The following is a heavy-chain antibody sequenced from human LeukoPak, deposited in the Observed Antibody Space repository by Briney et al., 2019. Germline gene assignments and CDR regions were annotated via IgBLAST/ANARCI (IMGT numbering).Heavy chain of an antibody. CDR3: ARGSVAYSYGPFADY. J-gene: IGHJ4*02. D-gene: IGHD5-18*01. V-gene: IGHV1-8*01. CDR2: MNPNSSNT. CDR1: GYTFTSYD. Sequence: GASVKVSCKASGYTFTSYDINWVRQATGQGLEWMGWMNPNSSNTGYAQKFQGRVTMTRNTSISTAYMELSSLRSEDTAVYYCARGSVAYSYGPFADYWGQGTLVTVSS.